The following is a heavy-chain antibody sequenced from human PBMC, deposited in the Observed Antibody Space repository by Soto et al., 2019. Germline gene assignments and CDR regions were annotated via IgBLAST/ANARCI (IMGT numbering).Heavy chain of an antibody. Sequence: SETLSLTCTASGGSISSGDYYWSWIRQPPGKGLEWIGYIYYSGSTNYNPSLKSRVTISLDKSKSQFSLRLISVTAADTAVYYCTREQSDDNYFDPWGQGTLVTVSS. CDR1: GGSISSGDYY. CDR2: IYYSGST. J-gene: IGHJ5*02. V-gene: IGHV4-61*08. CDR3: TREQSDDNYFDP. D-gene: IGHD6-19*01.